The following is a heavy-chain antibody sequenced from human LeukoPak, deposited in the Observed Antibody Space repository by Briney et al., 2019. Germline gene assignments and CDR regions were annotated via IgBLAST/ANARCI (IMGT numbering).Heavy chain of an antibody. V-gene: IGHV6-1*01. CDR3: AGRGVPATRGWFDP. Sequence: SQTLSLTCAISGDSVSSNSAAWNWFRQSPSRGLEWLGRTYYRSKWYNDYAVSVKSRITINPDTSKNQFSLQLNSVTPEDTAVYYCAGRGVPATRGWFDPWGQGTLVTVSS. J-gene: IGHJ5*02. D-gene: IGHD2-2*01. CDR1: GDSVSSNSAA. CDR2: TYYRSKWYN.